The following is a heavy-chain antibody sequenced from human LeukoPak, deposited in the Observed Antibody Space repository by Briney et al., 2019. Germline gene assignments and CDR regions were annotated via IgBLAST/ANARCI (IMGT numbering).Heavy chain of an antibody. Sequence: GASVKVSCKASGYTFTGYYMHWVRQAPGQGLEWMGRINPNSGGTNYAQKFQGRVTMTRDTSISTAYMELSRLRSDDTAVYYCARGIAAAGTVDGAFDIWGQGTMVTVS. V-gene: IGHV1-2*06. D-gene: IGHD6-13*01. CDR1: GYTFTGYY. CDR2: INPNSGGT. J-gene: IGHJ3*02. CDR3: ARGIAAAGTVDGAFDI.